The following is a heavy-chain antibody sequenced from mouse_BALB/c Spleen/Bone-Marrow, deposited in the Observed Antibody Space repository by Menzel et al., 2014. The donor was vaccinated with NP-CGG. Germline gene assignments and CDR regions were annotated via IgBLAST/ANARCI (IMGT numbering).Heavy chain of an antibody. Sequence: SGPELVKPGASMKISCKASGYSFTGYTMNWVKQSHGKNLEWIGLINPYNDGTSYNQKFKGKATLTVDKSSSTAYMELLSLTSEDSAVYYCAREGYGSSYGFAYWGQGTLVTVSA. CDR2: INPYNDGT. J-gene: IGHJ3*01. CDR3: AREGYGSSYGFAY. CDR1: GYSFTGYT. V-gene: IGHV1-18*01. D-gene: IGHD1-1*01.